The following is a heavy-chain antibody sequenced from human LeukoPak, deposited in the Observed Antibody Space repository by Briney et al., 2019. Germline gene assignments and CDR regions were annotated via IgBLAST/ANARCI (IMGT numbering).Heavy chain of an antibody. CDR1: GYTFTGYY. D-gene: IGHD2-2*02. CDR3: ARAHCSSTSCYNFDY. CDR2: INPNSGGT. J-gene: IGHJ4*02. Sequence: GASVKVSCKASGYTFTGYYMHWVRQAPGQGLEWMGWINPNSGGTNYAQKFQGRVTMTRDTSISTAYMELSRLRSDDTAVYYCARAHCSSTSCYNFDYWGQGTLVTVSS. V-gene: IGHV1-2*02.